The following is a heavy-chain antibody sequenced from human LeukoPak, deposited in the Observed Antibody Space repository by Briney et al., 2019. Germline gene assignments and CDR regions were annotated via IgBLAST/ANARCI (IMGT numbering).Heavy chain of an antibody. D-gene: IGHD3-10*01. CDR3: ARDSLNYYANL. V-gene: IGHV4-30-4*01. CDR1: GGSISSGDYY. J-gene: IGHJ2*01. Sequence: SETLSLTCTVSGGSISSGDYYWSWLRQPPGKGLEWIGYIYYSGSTYYNPSLKSRVTISVDTSKNQFSLKLSSVTAADTAVYYCARDSLNYYANLWGRGTLVTVSS. CDR2: IYYSGST.